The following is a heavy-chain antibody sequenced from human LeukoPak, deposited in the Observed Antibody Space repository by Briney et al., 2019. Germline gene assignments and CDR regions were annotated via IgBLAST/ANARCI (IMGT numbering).Heavy chain of an antibody. Sequence: ASVKVSCKASGYTFTGYYMHWVRQAPGQGLEWMGWINPNSGGTNYAQKFQGRVTMTRDTSISTAYTELSRLRSDDTAVYYCARDPGSSSSPFDPWGQGTLVTVSS. CDR1: GYTFTGYY. J-gene: IGHJ5*02. CDR3: ARDPGSSSSPFDP. V-gene: IGHV1-2*02. D-gene: IGHD6-13*01. CDR2: INPNSGGT.